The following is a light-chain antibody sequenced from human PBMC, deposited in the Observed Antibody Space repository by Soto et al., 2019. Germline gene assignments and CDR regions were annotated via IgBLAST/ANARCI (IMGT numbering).Light chain of an antibody. CDR1: SSDVGAYNY. J-gene: IGLJ1*01. Sequence: QSALTQPASVSVSPGQSITISCTGTSSDVGAYNYVSWYQHHPGKAPKLMVYEIYNRPSGVSSPFSGSKSGNTASLTISGLQAEDEADYYCSSYTISGLFVFGTGTKLTVL. V-gene: IGLV2-14*01. CDR3: SSYTISGLFV. CDR2: EIY.